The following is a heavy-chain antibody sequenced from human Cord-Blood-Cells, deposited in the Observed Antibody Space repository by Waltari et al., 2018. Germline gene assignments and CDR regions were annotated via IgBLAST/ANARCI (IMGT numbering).Heavy chain of an antibody. J-gene: IGHJ5*02. CDR1: GYPFTSYY. D-gene: IGHD1-1*01. CDR3: ARDRVVQLERRNNWFDP. Sequence: QVQLVQSGAEVKKPGASVKVSCKASGYPFTSYYMHWVRKAPGQGLEWMGIINPSGGSTSYAQKFQGRVTMTRDTSTSTVYMELSSLRSEDTAVYYCARDRVVQLERRNNWFDPWGQGTLVTVSS. V-gene: IGHV1-46*01. CDR2: INPSGGST.